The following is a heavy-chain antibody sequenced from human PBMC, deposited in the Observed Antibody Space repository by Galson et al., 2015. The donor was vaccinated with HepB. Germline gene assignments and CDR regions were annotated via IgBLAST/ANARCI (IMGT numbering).Heavy chain of an antibody. D-gene: IGHD2-15*01. Sequence: SVKVSCKASGYTFSSYSITWVRQAPGQGLEWMGWISTYNRDTEYAQKFQGRVTMTADTSTSTAYMELRSLRSDDTAVYFCARGALVPGVGASLNNWFDPWGQGTLVTVSS. CDR2: ISTYNRDT. J-gene: IGHJ5*02. V-gene: IGHV1-18*01. CDR3: ARGALVPGVGASLNNWFDP. CDR1: GYTFSSYS.